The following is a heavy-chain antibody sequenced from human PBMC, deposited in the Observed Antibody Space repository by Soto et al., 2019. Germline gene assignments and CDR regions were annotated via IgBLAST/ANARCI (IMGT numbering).Heavy chain of an antibody. CDR2: SSGGGSGR. D-gene: IGHD6-6*01. CDR3: ARVRFPSAPRRPLDYYFMDV. Sequence: VELVESGGGLVQPGGSLRLSCAASGFTFGSYAMTWVRQAPGKGLEWVSGSSGGGSGRYYSDSVEARFTISRDNPENLLFRQMNTLRAEDTAVYFCARVRFPSAPRRPLDYYFMDVWGNGTTITVSS. J-gene: IGHJ6*03. CDR1: GFTFGSYA. V-gene: IGHV3-23*04.